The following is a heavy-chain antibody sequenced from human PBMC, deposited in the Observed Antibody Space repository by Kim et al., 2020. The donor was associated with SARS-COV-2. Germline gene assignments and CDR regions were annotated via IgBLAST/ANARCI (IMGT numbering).Heavy chain of an antibody. V-gene: IGHV2-5*02. CDR3: AHGVRPRHDYSSYYYYGMDV. CDR1: GFSLSTSGVG. D-gene: IGHD4-4*01. J-gene: IGHJ6*02. CDR2: IYWDDDK. Sequence: SGPTLVNPTQTLTLTCTFSGFSLSTSGVGVGWIRQPPGKALEWLALIYWDDDKRYSPSLKSRLTITKDTSKNQVVLTMTNMDPVDTATYYCAHGVRPRHDYSSYYYYGMDVWGQGTTVTVSS.